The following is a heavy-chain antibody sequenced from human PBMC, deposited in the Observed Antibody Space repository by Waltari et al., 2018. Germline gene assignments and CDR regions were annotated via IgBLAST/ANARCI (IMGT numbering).Heavy chain of an antibody. D-gene: IGHD1-26*01. CDR2: IIPIFCTA. V-gene: IGHV1-69*05. Sequence: QVQLVQYGAEVQKPGSSVKVSCKASGGTFSSYAHSCVRRALGQGVEWMGGIIPIFCTANYAQKFQGRFTITTDESTSTAYMELSSLRSEDTAVYYCASQVGATSYYYYGMDVWGQGTTVTVSS. CDR3: ASQVGATSYYYYGMDV. CDR1: GGTFSSYA. J-gene: IGHJ6*02.